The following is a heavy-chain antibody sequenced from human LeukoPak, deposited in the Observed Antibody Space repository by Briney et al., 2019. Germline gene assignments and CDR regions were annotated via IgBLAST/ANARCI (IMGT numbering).Heavy chain of an antibody. V-gene: IGHV3-66*02. CDR2: IYSDGST. Sequence: PGGSLRLACAAAGFNFRNSAMSWFRQAPGKGLEWVSVIYSDGSTHYAESVKGRLTISRDNSKNTLYLQMNSLRAEDTAVYYCARDGGVPDPWGQGTLVTVSS. CDR1: GFNFRNSA. J-gene: IGHJ5*02. D-gene: IGHD2-8*02. CDR3: ARDGGVPDP.